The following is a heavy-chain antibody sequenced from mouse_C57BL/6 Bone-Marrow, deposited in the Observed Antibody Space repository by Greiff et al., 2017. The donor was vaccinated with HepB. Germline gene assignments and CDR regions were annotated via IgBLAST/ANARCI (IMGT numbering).Heavy chain of an antibody. CDR2: ISSGTSTI. CDR3: SRGLGSSLYWYFDG. Sequence: EVKVIESGGGLVKPGGSLKLSCAASGFTFSDYGMHWVRQAPEKGLEWVAYISSGTSTIYYADTVKGRFTISRDNAKNTLVLQMTSLRSEDTAMYYCSRGLGSSLYWYFDGWGTGTTVTVSS. J-gene: IGHJ1*03. D-gene: IGHD1-1*01. V-gene: IGHV5-17*01. CDR1: GFTFSDYG.